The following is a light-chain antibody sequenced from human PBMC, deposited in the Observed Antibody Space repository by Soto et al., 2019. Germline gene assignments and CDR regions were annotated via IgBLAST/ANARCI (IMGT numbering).Light chain of an antibody. J-gene: IGKJ2*02. CDR3: HQYNNWPPCT. CDR2: GAS. V-gene: IGKV3-15*01. CDR1: QSVSRN. Sequence: EIVMTQSPATLSVSPGERATLSCRASQSVSRNLAWYHQQPGRAPRLLIYGASTRATGIPARWSGSGSGTKYTLTIISLLAEDFAVYYCHQYNNWPPCTFGQGTKLEIK.